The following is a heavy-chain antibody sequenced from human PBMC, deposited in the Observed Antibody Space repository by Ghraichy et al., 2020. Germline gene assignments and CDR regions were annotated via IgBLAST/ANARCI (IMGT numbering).Heavy chain of an antibody. D-gene: IGHD6-6*01. V-gene: IGHV3-23*01. CDR1: GFTFSSYA. J-gene: IGHJ4*02. CDR3: AKDRGIAARRRSSFDY. Sequence: GGSLRLSCAASGFTFSSYAMSWVRQAPGKGLEWVSAISGSGGSTYYADSVKGRFTISRDNSKNTLYLQMNSLRAEDTAVYYCAKDRGIAARRRSSFDYWGQGTLVTVSS. CDR2: ISGSGGST.